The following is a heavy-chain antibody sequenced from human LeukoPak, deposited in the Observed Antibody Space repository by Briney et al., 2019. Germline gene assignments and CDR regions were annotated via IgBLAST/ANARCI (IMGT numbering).Heavy chain of an antibody. CDR1: GGTFSTHA. CDR3: ARDPYYDILTGYFIYYMDV. V-gene: IGHV1-18*01. J-gene: IGHJ6*03. Sequence: GASVKVSCRAPGGTFSTHAVSWVRQAPGQGLEWMGWISAYNGNTNYAQKLQGRVTMTTDTSTSTAYMELRSLRSDDTAVYYCARDPYYDILTGYFIYYMDVWGKGTTVTVSS. CDR2: ISAYNGNT. D-gene: IGHD3-9*01.